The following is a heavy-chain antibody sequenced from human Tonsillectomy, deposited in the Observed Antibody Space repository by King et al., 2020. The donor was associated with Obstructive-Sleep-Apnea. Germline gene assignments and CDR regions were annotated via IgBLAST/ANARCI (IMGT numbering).Heavy chain of an antibody. D-gene: IGHD5-18*01. J-gene: IGHJ4*02. CDR1: GDSISTYY. CDR2: IYYSGRT. Sequence: QLQESGPGLVKPSETLSLTCTVSGDSISTYYWSWIRQPPGKGLEWIGDIYYSGRTSYNASLKSRVTISVDTSKNQFSLKLRSVTAADTAVYYCARDLGYSYGIDYWGQGTLVTVSS. CDR3: ARDLGYSYGIDY. V-gene: IGHV4-59*01.